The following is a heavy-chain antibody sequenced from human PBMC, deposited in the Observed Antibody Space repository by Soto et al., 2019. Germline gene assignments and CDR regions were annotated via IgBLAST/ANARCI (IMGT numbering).Heavy chain of an antibody. CDR2: IYYSGST. J-gene: IGHJ5*02. CDR3: ARTVQQLGNWFDH. CDR1: GGSISSGDYY. D-gene: IGHD6-13*01. V-gene: IGHV4-30-4*01. Sequence: SETLSLTCTVSGGSISSGDYYWSWIRQPPGKGLEWIGYIYYSGSTYYSPSLKSRVTISVDTSKNQFSLKLSSVTAADTAVYYCARTVQQLGNWFDHWGQGTLVTVSS.